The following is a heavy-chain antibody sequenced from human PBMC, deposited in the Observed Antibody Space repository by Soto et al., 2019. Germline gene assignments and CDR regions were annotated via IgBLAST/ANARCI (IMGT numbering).Heavy chain of an antibody. J-gene: IGHJ4*02. CDR1: GFTFRYYW. CDR2: INNDGSDT. V-gene: IGHV3-74*01. CDR3: GSLFEF. Sequence: EVHLVESGGGLVQPGGSLRLSCAASGFTFRYYWLHWVRQVPGRGPVWVSGINNDGSDTFYADFVEGRFTISRDNAKNTVYPQMDSLRAEDTAVYYCGSLFEFWGQGTLVTVPS.